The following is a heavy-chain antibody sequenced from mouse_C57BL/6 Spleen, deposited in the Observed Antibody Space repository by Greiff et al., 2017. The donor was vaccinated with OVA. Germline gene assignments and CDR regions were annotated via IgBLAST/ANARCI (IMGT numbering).Heavy chain of an antibody. CDR1: GFTFSDYY. J-gene: IGHJ4*01. V-gene: IGHV5-16*01. Sequence: EVNVVESEGGLVQPGSSMKLSCTASGFTFSDYYMAWVRQVPEKGLEWVANINYDGSSTYYLDSLKSRFIISRDNAKNILYLQMSSLKSEDTATYYCARYYEGYAMDYWGQGTSVTVSS. D-gene: IGHD2-4*01. CDR3: ARYYEGYAMDY. CDR2: INYDGSST.